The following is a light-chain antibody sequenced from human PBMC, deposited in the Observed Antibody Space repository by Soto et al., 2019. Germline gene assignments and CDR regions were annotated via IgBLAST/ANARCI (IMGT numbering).Light chain of an antibody. CDR1: QDIATY. J-gene: IGKJ3*01. Sequence: DIQMTQSPSSLSASVGNRVTITCQASQDIATYLNWYQQKPGKAPNLLIYDASNRATGIPARFSGSGSGTDFTLTISSLEPEDFAVYYCQQRSNWPPIFTFGPGTKVDIK. V-gene: IGKV1-33*01. CDR2: DAS. CDR3: QQRSNWPPIFT.